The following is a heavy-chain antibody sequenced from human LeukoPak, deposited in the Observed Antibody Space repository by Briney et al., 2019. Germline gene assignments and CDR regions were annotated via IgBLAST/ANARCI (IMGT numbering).Heavy chain of an antibody. CDR3: ARSIAAAGTLGGFSSWFDY. Sequence: GASVQVSCKASGYTFTSYYIHWLRQAPGQGFEWMGWINPNSGGTNYAQKFQGRVTMTRDTSISTAYMELSRLRSDDTAVYYCARSIAAAGTLGGFSSWFDYWGQGTLVTVSS. V-gene: IGHV1-2*02. CDR1: GYTFTSYY. J-gene: IGHJ4*02. D-gene: IGHD6-13*01. CDR2: INPNSGGT.